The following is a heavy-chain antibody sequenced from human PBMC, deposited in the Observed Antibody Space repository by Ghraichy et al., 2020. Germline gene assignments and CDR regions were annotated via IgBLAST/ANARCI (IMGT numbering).Heavy chain of an antibody. CDR3: AKDILLGALYYRGVLDYFDY. D-gene: IGHD3-16*01. V-gene: IGHV3-23*01. J-gene: IGHJ4*02. Sequence: GESLNISCAASGFTFSSYAMSWVRQAPGKGLEWVSAISGSGGSTYYADSVKGRFTISRDNSKNTLYLQMNSLRAEDTAVYYCAKDILLGALYYRGVLDYFDYWGQGTLVTVSS. CDR2: ISGSGGST. CDR1: GFTFSSYA.